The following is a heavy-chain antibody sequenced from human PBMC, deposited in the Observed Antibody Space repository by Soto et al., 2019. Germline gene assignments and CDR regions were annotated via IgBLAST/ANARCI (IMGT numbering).Heavy chain of an antibody. D-gene: IGHD1-26*01. V-gene: IGHV1-69*13. Sequence: ASVKVSCKASGGTFSSYAISWVRQAPGQGLEWMGGIIPIFGTANYAQKFQGRVTITADESTSTAYMELSSLRSEDTAVYYCASGVGATGSNYYYYYGMEVWGQGTTVTDSS. CDR1: GGTFSSYA. CDR2: IIPIFGTA. CDR3: ASGVGATGSNYYYYYGMEV. J-gene: IGHJ6*02.